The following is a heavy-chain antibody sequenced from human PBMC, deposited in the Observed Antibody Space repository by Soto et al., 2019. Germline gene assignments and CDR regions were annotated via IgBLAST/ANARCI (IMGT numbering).Heavy chain of an antibody. V-gene: IGHV4-30-2*01. J-gene: IGHJ5*02. CDR3: ARVRIAAAGNWFDP. CDR2: IYHSGST. CDR1: GGSISSGGYS. Sequence: PSETLSLTCAVSGGSISSGGYSWSWIRQPSGKGLEWIGYIYHSGSTYYNPSLKSRVTISVDRSKNQFSLKLSSVTAADTAVYYCARVRIAAAGNWFDPWGQGTLVTVSS. D-gene: IGHD6-13*01.